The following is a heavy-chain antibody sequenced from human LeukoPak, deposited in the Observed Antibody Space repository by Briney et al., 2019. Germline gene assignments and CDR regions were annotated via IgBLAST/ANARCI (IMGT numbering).Heavy chain of an antibody. CDR3: ATEGGVVVPTAIPGDYYFDY. V-gene: IGHV3-21*01. Sequence: GGSLRLSCAASGFTFSYYSVNWVRQAPGKGLEWVSSISSSSSYIYYADSVKGRFTISRDNAKNTLYLQMNSLRAEDTAVYYCATEGGVVVPTAIPGDYYFDYWGQGTLVTVSS. CDR1: GFTFSYYS. J-gene: IGHJ4*02. CDR2: ISSSSSYI. D-gene: IGHD2-2*02.